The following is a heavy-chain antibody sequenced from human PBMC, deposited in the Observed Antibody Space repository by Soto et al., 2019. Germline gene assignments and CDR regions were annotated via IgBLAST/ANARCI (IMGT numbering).Heavy chain of an antibody. D-gene: IGHD6-25*01. V-gene: IGHV4-34*01. CDR3: ASGNSGAYRAWFDP. Sequence: SETLSLTCAVYGGSFSGYYWSWIRQPPGKGLEWIGEINHSGSTNYNPSLKSRVTISVDTSKNQFSLKLSSVTAADTAVYYCASGNSGAYRAWFDPWGQGTLVTVSS. J-gene: IGHJ5*02. CDR2: INHSGST. CDR1: GGSFSGYY.